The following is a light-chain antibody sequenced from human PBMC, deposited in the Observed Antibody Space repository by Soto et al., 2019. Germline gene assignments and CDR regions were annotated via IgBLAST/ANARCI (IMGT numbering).Light chain of an antibody. CDR2: GAS. CDR3: QQYSTSPIS. V-gene: IGKV3-20*01. CDR1: QVTSRY. J-gene: IGKJ5*01. Sequence: ENLLTQSPGTLSLSPGERATLSCRASQVTSRYLSWYQQRPGQAPRLLIYGASSRATGIPDRFSGSGSGTVFTLTISRLEPEDFAVYYCQQYSTSPISFGQGTRLEIK.